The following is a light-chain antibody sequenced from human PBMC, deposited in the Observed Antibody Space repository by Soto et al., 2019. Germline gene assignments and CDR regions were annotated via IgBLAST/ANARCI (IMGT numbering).Light chain of an antibody. CDR3: CSYTTSSTLI. CDR1: SSDLGAYNY. CDR2: DVS. V-gene: IGLV2-14*03. J-gene: IGLJ2*01. Sequence: QSVLTQPASVSGSPGQSITISCTGTSSDLGAYNYVSWYQQHPGKAPKLIIYDVSNRPSGVSDRFSASKSGNSASLTISWLQAEDEAGYYCCSYTTSSTLIFGGGTKLTVL.